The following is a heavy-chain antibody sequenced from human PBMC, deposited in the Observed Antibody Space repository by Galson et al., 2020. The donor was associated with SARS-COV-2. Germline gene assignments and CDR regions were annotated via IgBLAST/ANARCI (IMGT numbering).Heavy chain of an antibody. J-gene: IGHJ4*02. Sequence: GESLKISCKGSGYSFSRYWFGWVRQMPGKGLEWMGTIYPDDSDTRYSPSFQGQVTISADKSINTAYLQWSSLKASDTAMYYCASEDTAADFDYWGQGTLLTVSS. CDR3: ASEDTAADFDY. V-gene: IGHV5-51*01. D-gene: IGHD5-18*01. CDR2: IYPDDSDT. CDR1: GYSFSRYW.